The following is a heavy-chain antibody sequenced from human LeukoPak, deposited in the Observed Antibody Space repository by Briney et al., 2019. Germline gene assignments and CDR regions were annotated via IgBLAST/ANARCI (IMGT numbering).Heavy chain of an antibody. J-gene: IGHJ6*02. D-gene: IGHD6-13*01. Sequence: PGGSLRLSCTASGFTFGDYAMSWFRQAPGKGLEWVGFIRSKAYGGTTEYAASVKGRFTISRDDSKSIAYLQMNSLKTEDTAVYYCTRGTGSSWFIYGMDVWGQGTTVTVPS. V-gene: IGHV3-49*03. CDR1: GFTFGDYA. CDR3: TRGTGSSWFIYGMDV. CDR2: IRSKAYGGTT.